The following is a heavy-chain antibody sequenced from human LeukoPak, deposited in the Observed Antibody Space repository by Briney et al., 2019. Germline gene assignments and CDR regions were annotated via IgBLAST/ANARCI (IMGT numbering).Heavy chain of an antibody. CDR3: ARDSGADFWSGFDY. V-gene: IGHV4-39*07. Sequence: PSETLSLTCTVSGGSISSSSYYWGWLRQPPGKGLEWIGSIYYSGSTYYNPSLKSRVTISVDTSKNQFSLKLSSVTAADTAVYYCARDSGADFWSGFDYWGQGTLVTVSS. J-gene: IGHJ4*02. CDR1: GGSISSSSYY. CDR2: IYYSGST. D-gene: IGHD3-3*01.